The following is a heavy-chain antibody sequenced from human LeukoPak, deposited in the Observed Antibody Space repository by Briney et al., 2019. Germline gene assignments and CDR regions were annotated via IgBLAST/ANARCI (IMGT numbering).Heavy chain of an antibody. Sequence: PGGSLRLSCAASGFTFSSYIMNWVRQAPGKGLEWVSSISSSSSYIYYADSLKGRFTISRDNAKNSLYLQMNSLRAEDTAVYYCARDGHGDFWRARRTYYMDVWGKGTTVTVSS. CDR3: ARDGHGDFWRARRTYYMDV. V-gene: IGHV3-21*01. CDR2: ISSSSSYI. J-gene: IGHJ6*03. CDR1: GFTFSSYI. D-gene: IGHD3-3*01.